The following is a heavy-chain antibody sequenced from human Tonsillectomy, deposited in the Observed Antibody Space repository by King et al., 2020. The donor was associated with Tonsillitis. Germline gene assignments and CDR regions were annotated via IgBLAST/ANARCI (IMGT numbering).Heavy chain of an antibody. J-gene: IGHJ6*03. CDR3: AREVTATASPYYYYMDV. CDR2: IYYTGSS. Sequence: QLQESGPGLVKPSETLSLTCTVSGDSIKNYYWSWIRQPPGKGLEWIGYIYYTGSSNYNPSLKSRVTISVDTSKNQFSLKLSSVTAADTAVYYCAREVTATASPYYYYMDVWGKGTTVTVSS. D-gene: IGHD2-21*02. CDR1: GDSIKNYY. V-gene: IGHV4-59*01.